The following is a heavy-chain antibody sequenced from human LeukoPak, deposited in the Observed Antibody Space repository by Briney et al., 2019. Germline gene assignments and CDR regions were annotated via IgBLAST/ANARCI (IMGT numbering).Heavy chain of an antibody. J-gene: IGHJ4*02. CDR2: IYYSGST. V-gene: IGHV4-39*01. Sequence: SETLSLTCTVSGGSISSSSYYWGWIRQPPGKGLKWIGSIYYSGSTYYNPSLKSRVIISVDTSKNQFSLKLRSVTAADTAVYYCARRSGSANFDYWGQGTLVTVYS. CDR1: GGSISSSSYY. CDR3: ARRSGSANFDY. D-gene: IGHD6-19*01.